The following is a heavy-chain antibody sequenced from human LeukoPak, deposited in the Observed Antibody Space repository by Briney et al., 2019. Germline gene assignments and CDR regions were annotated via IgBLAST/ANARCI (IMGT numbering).Heavy chain of an antibody. V-gene: IGHV3-49*04. CDR3: TRDVRHSYGPPSDY. CDR2: IRSKGYGGTT. CDR1: GFTFGDYA. Sequence: PGGSLRLSCTGSGFTFGDYAMSWVRQAPGKGLEWVGFIRSKGYGGTTEYAASVKGRFTISRDDFKSVAYLQMNSLITEDTAVYYCTRDVRHSYGPPSDYWGQGTLVTVSS. J-gene: IGHJ4*02. D-gene: IGHD5-18*01.